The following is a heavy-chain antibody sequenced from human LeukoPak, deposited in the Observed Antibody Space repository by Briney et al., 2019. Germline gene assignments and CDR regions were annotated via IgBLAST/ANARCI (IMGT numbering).Heavy chain of an antibody. J-gene: IGHJ4*02. CDR1: GFTFSSYA. D-gene: IGHD1-26*01. V-gene: IGHV3-23*01. CDR2: ISDSGGDT. Sequence: GGSPRLTCATSGFTFSSYAMNWVRQAPGKGLDWVAGISDSGGDTDYADSVKGRFTISRDNSKNTLSLQMNSLRVEDTAVYYCAKKSGSGSPSFDYWGQGTLVTVSS. CDR3: AKKSGSGSPSFDY.